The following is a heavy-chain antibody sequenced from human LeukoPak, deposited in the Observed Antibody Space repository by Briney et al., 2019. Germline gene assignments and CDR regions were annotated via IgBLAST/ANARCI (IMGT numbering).Heavy chain of an antibody. CDR1: GGSISSYY. CDR2: MYYSGSP. J-gene: IGHJ4*02. CDR3: ARHRGQLLWGDFDY. D-gene: IGHD2-2*01. V-gene: IGHV4-59*08. Sequence: PSEALSLTCTVSGGSISSYYWSWIRQPPAKGLESIGCMYYSGSPNYNPSLKSRVTISVDTSKNQFSLKLSSVTAADTAVYYCARHRGQLLWGDFDYWGQGTLVTVSS.